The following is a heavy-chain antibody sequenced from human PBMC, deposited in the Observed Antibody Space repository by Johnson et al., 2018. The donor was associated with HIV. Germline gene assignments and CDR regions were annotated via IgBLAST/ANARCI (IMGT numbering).Heavy chain of an antibody. J-gene: IGHJ3*01. V-gene: IGHV3-73*01. CDR3: VREHRADESFDL. Sequence: EVQLVESGGGLVKPGGSLRLSCAASGFTFSDVWMTWVRQAPGRGLEWVGRIRSKANSYATAYAASVKGRFTISRDDSKNTAYLQMNSLKTEDTAVYYCVREHRADESFDLWGQGTMVTVSS. D-gene: IGHD1-14*01. CDR1: GFTFSDVW. CDR2: IRSKANSYAT.